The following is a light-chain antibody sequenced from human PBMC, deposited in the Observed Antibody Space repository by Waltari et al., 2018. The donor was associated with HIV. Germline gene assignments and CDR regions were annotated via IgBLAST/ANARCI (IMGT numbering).Light chain of an antibody. CDR3: MQALETPRT. CDR2: LAS. Sequence: IVMTQSPVSLVVALGESASVSCTSSQSLLHDNGYNYLDWYVQRPGQPPKLLLHLASIRASGVPDKFSGSGSGRDFTLTISAVEAGDVGVYYCMQALETPRTFGPGTKLQI. V-gene: IGKV2-28*01. J-gene: IGKJ2*01. CDR1: QSLLHDNGYNY.